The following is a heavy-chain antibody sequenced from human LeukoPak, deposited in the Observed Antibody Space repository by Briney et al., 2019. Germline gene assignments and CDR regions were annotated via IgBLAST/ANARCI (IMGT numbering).Heavy chain of an antibody. CDR2: ISSSGSTI. V-gene: IGHV3-48*03. Sequence: GGSLRLSCAASGFTFSSYEMNWVRQAPGKGLEWVSYISSSGSTIYYADSVKGRFTISRDNAKNSLYLQMNSLRAEDTAVYYCAKRPPSLDAEYFQHWGQGTLVIVSS. CDR1: GFTFSSYE. CDR3: AKRPPSLDAEYFQH. J-gene: IGHJ1*01.